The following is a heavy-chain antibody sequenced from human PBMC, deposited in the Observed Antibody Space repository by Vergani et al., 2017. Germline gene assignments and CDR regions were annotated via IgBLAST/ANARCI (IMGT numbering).Heavy chain of an antibody. V-gene: IGHV1-8*01. CDR1: GYTLTELS. J-gene: IGHJ4*02. D-gene: IGHD6-19*01. CDR2: MNPHSGNT. Sequence: QVQLVQSGAEVKKPGASVQVSCKVSGYTLTELSMHWVRQATGQGLEWMGWMNPHSGNTGYAQKFQGRVTMTRNTSISTAYMELSSLRSEDTAVYYCARGGLRSGWYFFDYWGQGTLVTVSS. CDR3: ARGGLRSGWYFFDY.